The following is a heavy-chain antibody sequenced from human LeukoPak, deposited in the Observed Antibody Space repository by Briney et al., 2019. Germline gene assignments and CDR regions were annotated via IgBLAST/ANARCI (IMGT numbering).Heavy chain of an antibody. CDR3: ARDRLRATTNDAFDI. V-gene: IGHV1-18*01. CDR1: GYTFTSYG. J-gene: IGHJ3*02. Sequence: ASVKVSCKASGYTFTSYGISWVRQAPGRGLEWMGWISAYNGNTNYAQKLQGRVTMTTDTSTSTAYMELRSLRSDDTAVYYCARDRLRATTNDAFDIWGQGTMVTVSS. CDR2: ISAYNGNT. D-gene: IGHD1-26*01.